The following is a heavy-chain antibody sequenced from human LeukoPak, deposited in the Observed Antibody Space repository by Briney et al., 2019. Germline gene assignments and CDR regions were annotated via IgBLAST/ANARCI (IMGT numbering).Heavy chain of an antibody. CDR1: GGSISSGGYY. V-gene: IGHV4-31*01. CDR2: IYYSGST. D-gene: IGHD3-9*01. CDR3: ARGNGDYDILTGYYEGGYNWFDP. J-gene: IGHJ5*02. Sequence: PSQTLSLTCTVSGGSISSGGYYWSWIRQHPGKGLEWIGYIYYSGSTYYNPSLKSPVTISVDTSKNQFSLKLSSVTAADTAVYYCARGNGDYDILTGYYEGGYNWFDPWGQGTLVTVSS.